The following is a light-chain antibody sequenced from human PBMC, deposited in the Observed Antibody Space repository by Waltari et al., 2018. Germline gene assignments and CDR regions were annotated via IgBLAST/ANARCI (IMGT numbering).Light chain of an antibody. CDR3: QHTFETPYS. Sequence: DIQMTQSPSSLSASIGDRVTITCRASENIGSYLNWYQQRKGEAPKLLIYATSTLQTEVPSRFSGSGSRTAFTLTISSLQPEDFATYYCQHTFETPYSFGQGTKLESK. V-gene: IGKV1-39*01. CDR2: ATS. J-gene: IGKJ2*01. CDR1: ENIGSY.